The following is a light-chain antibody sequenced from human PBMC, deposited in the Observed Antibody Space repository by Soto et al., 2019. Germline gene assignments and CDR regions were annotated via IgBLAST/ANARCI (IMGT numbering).Light chain of an antibody. J-gene: IGLJ3*02. CDR3: AAWDDSLNGVV. CDR2: SND. V-gene: IGLV1-44*01. CDR1: NSNIGSKT. Sequence: QSVLTQPPSASGTPGQRVSISCSGSNSNIGSKTVNWYQQLPGTAPKLLIYSNDHRPSGVPDRISGSKSGTSASLAISGLQSEDEADYYCAAWDDSLNGVVFGGGTKLTVL.